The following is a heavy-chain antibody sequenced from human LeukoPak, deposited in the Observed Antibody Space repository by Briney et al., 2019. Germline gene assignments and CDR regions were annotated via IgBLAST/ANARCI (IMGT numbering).Heavy chain of an antibody. Sequence: ASVKVSCKASGYSFTNYDVNWVRQATGQGLEWMGWMNPNSGITAYAQKFQGRVTITRNTSISTAYMELSSLRSEDTAVYYCAREDFYDSGSNDYWGQGTLVTVSS. J-gene: IGHJ4*02. V-gene: IGHV1-8*03. CDR3: AREDFYDSGSNDY. CDR2: MNPNSGIT. CDR1: GYSFTNYD. D-gene: IGHD3-22*01.